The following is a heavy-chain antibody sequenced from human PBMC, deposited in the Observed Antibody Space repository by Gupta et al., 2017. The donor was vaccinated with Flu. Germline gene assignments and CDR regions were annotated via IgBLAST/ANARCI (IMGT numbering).Heavy chain of an antibody. CDR3: AKDIVVVPAAITRLGYGTDV. Sequence: EVQLLESGGGLVQPGGSLRLSCAASRFTFSNYAMSWVRRAPGKGLGWVAGISNSGGSTYYADSVKGRFTISRDNPKNTLYLQMNSLRAEDTAVYYCAKDIVVVPAAITRLGYGTDVWGQGTTVTVSS. D-gene: IGHD2-2*01. J-gene: IGHJ6*02. CDR2: ISNSGGST. CDR1: RFTFSNYA. V-gene: IGHV3-23*01.